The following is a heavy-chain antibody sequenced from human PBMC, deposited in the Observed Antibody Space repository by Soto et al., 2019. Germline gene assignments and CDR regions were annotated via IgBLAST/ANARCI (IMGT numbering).Heavy chain of an antibody. CDR3: ARLNGGWYREFDY. Sequence: QVQLGQSGAEVKKPGSSVKVSCKASGGTFSSYAISWVRQAPGQGLEWMGGIIPIFGTANYAQKFQGRVTITADKATSTAYMEVSSLRSEDTAVYYWARLNGGWYREFDYWGQGTLVTVSS. J-gene: IGHJ4*02. D-gene: IGHD6-19*01. V-gene: IGHV1-69*06. CDR2: IIPIFGTA. CDR1: GGTFSSYA.